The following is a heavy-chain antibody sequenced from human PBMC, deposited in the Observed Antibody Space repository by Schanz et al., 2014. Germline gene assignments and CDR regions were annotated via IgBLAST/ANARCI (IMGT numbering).Heavy chain of an antibody. D-gene: IGHD3-3*01. Sequence: QVQLVQSEAEVKKPGSSVKVSCKASGGTFSSYTISWVRQAPGQGLEWMGRIIPILGIANYAQNFQGRVTFTADKSTSTAYMELTSLRFDDTAVYYCARFLARYQYYGVDVWGQGTTVIVSS. CDR3: ARFLARYQYYGVDV. CDR2: IIPILGIA. J-gene: IGHJ6*02. V-gene: IGHV1-69*02. CDR1: GGTFSSYT.